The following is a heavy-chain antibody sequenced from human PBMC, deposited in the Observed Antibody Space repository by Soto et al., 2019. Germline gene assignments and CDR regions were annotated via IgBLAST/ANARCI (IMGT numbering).Heavy chain of an antibody. CDR1: GGSISSGGYF. V-gene: IGHV4-31*03. D-gene: IGHD6-6*01. CDR3: AREGAAPYYYYGMDV. J-gene: IGHJ6*02. CDR2: IYYSGST. Sequence: SETLSLTCTVSGGSISSGGYFWSWIRQDPGKGLEWIGFIYYSGSTYYNPSLKSRVTISVDTSKNQFSLKLSSVTAADTAVYYCAREGAAPYYYYGMDVWGQGTTVTVSS.